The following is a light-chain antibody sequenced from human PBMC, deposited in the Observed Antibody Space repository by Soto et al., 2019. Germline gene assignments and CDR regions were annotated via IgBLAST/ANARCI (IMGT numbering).Light chain of an antibody. CDR2: DTS. CDR3: QVWDNSGERPVV. Sequence: SYVLTQAPSVSVAPAQTASITCGGDNIGRYSVHWYQRKPGQAPVLVIHDTSDRPSGIPARFSGSISGNTATLTISGVEAGDEADYFCQVWDNSGERPVVFGGGTKLTVL. J-gene: IGLJ2*01. V-gene: IGLV3-21*02. CDR1: NIGRYS.